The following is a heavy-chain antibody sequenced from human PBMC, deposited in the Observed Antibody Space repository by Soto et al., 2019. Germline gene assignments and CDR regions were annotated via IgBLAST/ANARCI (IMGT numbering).Heavy chain of an antibody. CDR2: IIPIFGTA. V-gene: IGHV1-69*01. CDR1: GGTFSSYA. Sequence: QVQLVQSGAEVKKPGSSVKVSCKASGGTFSSYAISWVRQAPGQGLEWMGGIIPIFGTANYAQKFQGRVTITADESTSTAYMELGSRRSEDTAVYYCARWGISAAAQMGFDPWGQGTLVTVSS. J-gene: IGHJ5*02. CDR3: ARWGISAAAQMGFDP. D-gene: IGHD6-13*01.